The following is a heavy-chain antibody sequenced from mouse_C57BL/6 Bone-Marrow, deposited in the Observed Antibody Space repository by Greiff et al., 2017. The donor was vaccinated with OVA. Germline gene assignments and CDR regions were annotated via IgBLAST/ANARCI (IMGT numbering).Heavy chain of an antibody. CDR1: GFTFSDYG. Sequence: EVQLVESGGGLVKPGGSLKLSCAASGFTFSDYGMHWVRQAPEKGLEWVAYISSGSSTIYYADTVKGRFTISRDNAKNTLFLQMTSLRSEDTAMYYCARSYYGSSYPIDYRGQGTTLTVSS. V-gene: IGHV5-17*01. D-gene: IGHD1-1*01. CDR3: ARSYYGSSYPIDY. J-gene: IGHJ2*01. CDR2: ISSGSSTI.